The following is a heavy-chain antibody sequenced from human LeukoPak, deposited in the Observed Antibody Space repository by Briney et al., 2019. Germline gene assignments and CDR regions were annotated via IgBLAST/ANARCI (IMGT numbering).Heavy chain of an antibody. CDR3: AKSGYNRFDY. Sequence: GGSLRLSCAASGFTFSSYAMHWVRQAPGKGLEWVAVISYDGSNKYYADSVKGRLTISRDNSKNTLYLQMNSLRAEDTAVYYCAKSGYNRFDYWGQGTLVTVSS. V-gene: IGHV3-30*04. CDR1: GFTFSSYA. CDR2: ISYDGSNK. D-gene: IGHD5-24*01. J-gene: IGHJ4*02.